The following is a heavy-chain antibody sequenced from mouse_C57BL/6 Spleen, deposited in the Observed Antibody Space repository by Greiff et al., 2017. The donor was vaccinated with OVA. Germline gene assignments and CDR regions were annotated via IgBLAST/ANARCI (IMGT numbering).Heavy chain of an antibody. D-gene: IGHD1-1*01. CDR3: ARLGGNYGYFDV. J-gene: IGHJ1*03. V-gene: IGHV5-9*01. Sequence: EVQGVESGGGLVKPGGSLKLSCAASGFTFSSYTMSWVRQTPEKRLEWVATISGGGGNTYYPDSVKGRFTISRDNAKNTLYLQMSSLRSEDTALYYCARLGGNYGYFDVWGTGTTVTVSS. CDR1: GFTFSSYT. CDR2: ISGGGGNT.